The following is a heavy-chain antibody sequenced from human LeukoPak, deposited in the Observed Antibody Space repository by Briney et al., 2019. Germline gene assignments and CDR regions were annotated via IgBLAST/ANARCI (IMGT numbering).Heavy chain of an antibody. CDR3: ARVASKNGLDY. D-gene: IGHD2-2*01. CDR2: IYPDDSDT. V-gene: IGHV5-51*01. Sequence: GESLKISCKGSGYSFTNFWIGWVRQKPGKGLELMGIIYPDDSDTRYSPSFQGQVTISADKSISTAYLSLKASDTAMYYCARVASKNGLDYWGQGTLVTVSS. CDR1: GYSFTNFW. J-gene: IGHJ4*02.